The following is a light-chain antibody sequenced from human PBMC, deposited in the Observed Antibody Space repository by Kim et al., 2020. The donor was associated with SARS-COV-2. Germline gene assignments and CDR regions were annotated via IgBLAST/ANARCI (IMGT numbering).Light chain of an antibody. CDR1: QSINNW. V-gene: IGKV1-5*03. CDR3: QQYKSYPLT. J-gene: IGKJ4*01. CDR2: TTS. Sequence: ASVGDRVTIPCRASQSINNWLAWYQQKPGKAPNLLIYTTSNLVSGVPSRFSGSGSGTEFTLTISSLQPDDFATYYCQQYKSYPLTFVGGTKVDIK.